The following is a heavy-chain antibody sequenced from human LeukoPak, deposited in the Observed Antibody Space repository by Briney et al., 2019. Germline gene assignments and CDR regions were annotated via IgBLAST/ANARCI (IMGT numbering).Heavy chain of an antibody. V-gene: IGHV3-30*04. Sequence: GRSLRLSCAASGFTFSSYAMHWVRQAPGKGLEWVSVISYDGSNKYYADSVKGRFTISRDNAKNSLYLQMSSLRPEDTALYYCARPAQGGGSQYYYYYVLDVWGQGTTVTVSS. J-gene: IGHJ6*02. CDR2: ISYDGSNK. D-gene: IGHD3-16*01. CDR3: ARPAQGGGSQYYYYYVLDV. CDR1: GFTFSSYA.